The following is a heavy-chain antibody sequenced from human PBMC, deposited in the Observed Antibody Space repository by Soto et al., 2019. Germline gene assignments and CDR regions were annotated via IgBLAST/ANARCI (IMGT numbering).Heavy chain of an antibody. CDR2: IYYSGST. J-gene: IGHJ6*02. Sequence: PSETLSLTCTVSGGSISSSSYYWGWIRQPPGKGLEWIGRIYYSGSTYYNPSIKRRVTISVDTSKNQFSLQLSSVTAADTAVYYCAWGGTPHYYYYGMDVWGQGTTVT. CDR1: GGSISSSSYY. D-gene: IGHD3-16*01. CDR3: AWGGTPHYYYYGMDV. V-gene: IGHV4-39*01.